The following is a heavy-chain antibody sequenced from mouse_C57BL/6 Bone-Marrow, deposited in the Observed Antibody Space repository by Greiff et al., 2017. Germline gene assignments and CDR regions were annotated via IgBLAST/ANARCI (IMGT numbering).Heavy chain of an antibody. CDR2: INPYNGGT. D-gene: IGHD1-1*01. V-gene: IGHV1-19*01. CDR3: ARPLYYYCSSYVAY. Sequence: EVQLQESGPVLVKPGASVKMSCKASGYTFTDYYMNWVKQSHGKSLEWIGVINPYNGGTSYNQKFKGKATLNVDKSSSPAYMVLNSLTSEESAVYYCARPLYYYCSSYVAYWGQGTLVTVSA. CDR1: GYTFTDYY. J-gene: IGHJ3*01.